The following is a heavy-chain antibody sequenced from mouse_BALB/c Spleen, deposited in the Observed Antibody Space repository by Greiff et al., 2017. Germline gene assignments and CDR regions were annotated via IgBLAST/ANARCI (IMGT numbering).Heavy chain of an antibody. V-gene: IGHV1-9*01. CDR2: ILPGSGST. D-gene: IGHD2-14*01. Sequence: QVQLKESGAELMKPGASVKISCKATGYTFSSYWIEWVKQRPGHGLEWIGEILPGSGSTNYNEKFKGKATFTADTSSNTAYMQLSSLTSEDSAVYYGARDYYRYDGDFDVWGAGTTVTVSS. CDR1: GYTFSSYW. J-gene: IGHJ1*01. CDR3: ARDYYRYDGDFDV.